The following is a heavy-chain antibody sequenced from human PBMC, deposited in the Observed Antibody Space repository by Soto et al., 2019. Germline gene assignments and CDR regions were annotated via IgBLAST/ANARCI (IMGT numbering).Heavy chain of an antibody. V-gene: IGHV3-15*07. Sequence: GGSLRLSCAASGFTFSNAWMNWVRQAPGKGLEWVGRIKSKTDGGTTDYAAPVKGRFTISRDDSKNTLYLQMNSLKTEDTAVYYCTTLADYRSPYYFDYWGQGTLVTVSS. CDR2: IKSKTDGGTT. CDR1: GFTFSNAW. CDR3: TTLADYRSPYYFDY. D-gene: IGHD4-17*01. J-gene: IGHJ4*02.